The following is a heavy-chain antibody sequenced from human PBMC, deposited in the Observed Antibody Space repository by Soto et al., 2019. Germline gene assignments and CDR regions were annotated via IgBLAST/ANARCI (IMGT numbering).Heavy chain of an antibody. CDR2: IYYSGST. D-gene: IGHD6-6*01. J-gene: IGHJ4*02. CDR1: GGSINDFY. Sequence: SETLSLTCTVSGGSINDFYWSWIRQPPGKGLEWIGYIYYSGSTDYNPSLKGRVTISVDASKNQFSLKLRSVTAADTAVYYCARVGGVAARTFDYWGQGTLVTVSS. V-gene: IGHV4-59*01. CDR3: ARVGGVAARTFDY.